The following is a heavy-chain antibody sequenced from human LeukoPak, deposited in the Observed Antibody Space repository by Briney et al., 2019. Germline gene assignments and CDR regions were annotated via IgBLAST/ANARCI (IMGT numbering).Heavy chain of an antibody. D-gene: IGHD3-9*01. CDR3: VKAYYDILTGYFDY. J-gene: IGHJ4*02. V-gene: IGHV3-23*01. CDR1: GFTFSDYY. CDR2: ISGSGGTT. Sequence: PGGSLRLSCAASGFTFSDYYMSWIRQAPGRGLEWVSSISGSGGTTHYADSVKGRFTISRDNSKNTLYVQMNSLRAEDTAVYYCVKAYYDILTGYFDYWGQGTLVTVSS.